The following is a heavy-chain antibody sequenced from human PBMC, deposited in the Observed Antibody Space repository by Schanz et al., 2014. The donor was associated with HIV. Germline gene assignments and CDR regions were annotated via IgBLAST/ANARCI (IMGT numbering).Heavy chain of an antibody. V-gene: IGHV3-30-3*01. J-gene: IGHJ6*02. Sequence: QVQLVESGGGVVQPGRSLRLSCAASGFIFSNYAMDWVRQTPGKGLEWVAVISYDGSNKYYADPVKGRFTISRDDSKNTLYLQMTSLRAEDTAVYYCARGEAITSYYYYYGMDVWGQGTTVTVSS. CDR1: GFIFSNYA. D-gene: IGHD1-20*01. CDR3: ARGEAITSYYYYYGMDV. CDR2: ISYDGSNK.